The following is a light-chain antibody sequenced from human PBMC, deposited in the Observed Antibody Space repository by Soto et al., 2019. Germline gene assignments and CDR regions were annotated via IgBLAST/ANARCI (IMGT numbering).Light chain of an antibody. Sequence: DIQTTQPPSTLSASLGDRVTLVCRASQSISTWLAWYQLKPGKAPKLLIYDASTVEGGVPSRFSGIGSGTEFTLTISSLQPEDFATYYCQQSYSTPRTFGQGTKVDIK. CDR2: DAS. V-gene: IGKV1-5*02. J-gene: IGKJ1*01. CDR1: QSISTW. CDR3: QQSYSTPRT.